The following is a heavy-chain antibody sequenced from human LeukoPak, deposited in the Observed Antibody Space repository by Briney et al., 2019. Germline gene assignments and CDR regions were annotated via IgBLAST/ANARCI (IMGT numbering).Heavy chain of an antibody. D-gene: IGHD3-22*01. CDR3: ARGSYDSRGYYSDYHFYMEL. V-gene: IGHV1-2*02. Sequence: ASVTVSCKASGYTFTGYYLHWVRQAPGQGLEWMGWINPYNGDTNYSPKFKGRVTLTRDTSTTTSYMDLSRLTSDDTVVHFCARGSYDSRGYYSDYHFYMELWGKGTTVTVSS. CDR2: INPYNGDT. CDR1: GYTFTGYY. J-gene: IGHJ6*03.